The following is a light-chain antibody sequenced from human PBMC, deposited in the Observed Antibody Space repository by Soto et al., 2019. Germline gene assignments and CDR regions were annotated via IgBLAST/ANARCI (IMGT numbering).Light chain of an antibody. CDR2: TLS. Sequence: DIVLTQTPLFLPVTPGEPASISCRSSQSLLDSNDGNTYLDWYLQTPGQSQQFLIYTLSSRASGVPDRFSGSGSGTDFTLKISRVEAEDVGVYFCLQRTQSPYTFGQGTKL. CDR1: QSLLDSNDGNTY. CDR3: LQRTQSPYT. J-gene: IGKJ2*01. V-gene: IGKV2-40*01.